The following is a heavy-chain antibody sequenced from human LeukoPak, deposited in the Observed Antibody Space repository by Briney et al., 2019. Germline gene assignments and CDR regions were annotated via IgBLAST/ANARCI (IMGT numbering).Heavy chain of an antibody. J-gene: IGHJ4*02. CDR2: IYYSGST. D-gene: IGHD6-19*01. Sequence: SETLSLTCTVSGGSISSYYWSWIRQSPGEGLEWIGFIYYSGSTNYSPSLKSRVTISVDTSKNRFSMKLSSVTAADTAVYYCARERSGHPFDYWGQGTLVTVSS. CDR3: ARERSGHPFDY. CDR1: GGSISSYY. V-gene: IGHV4-59*01.